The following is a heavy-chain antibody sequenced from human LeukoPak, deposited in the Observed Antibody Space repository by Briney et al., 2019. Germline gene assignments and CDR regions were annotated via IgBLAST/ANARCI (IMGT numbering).Heavy chain of an antibody. CDR1: GFTFNNYG. CDR3: AKDSALYYIDV. Sequence: GGSPRLSCAASGFTFNNYGMHWVRQAPGKGLEWVAFIRYNGNNQYYADSVKGRFTISRDNSKNTLYLQMNSLKGDDTAVYYCAKDSALYYIDVWGKGTTVIISS. D-gene: IGHD3-10*01. J-gene: IGHJ6*03. CDR2: IRYNGNNQ. V-gene: IGHV3-30*02.